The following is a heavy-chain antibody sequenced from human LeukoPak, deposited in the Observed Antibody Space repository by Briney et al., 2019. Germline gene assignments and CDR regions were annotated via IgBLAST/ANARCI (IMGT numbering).Heavy chain of an antibody. CDR1: GFTFSSSW. J-gene: IGHJ3*01. CDR3: ARVGYYDYVWGSYRFGAFDV. Sequence: PGGSLRLSCAASGFTFSSSWMTWVRQAPGKGLEWVANIKQDGSEKYYVDSVKGRFTISRDNAKTSLYLQMNSLRAEDTAVYYCARVGYYDYVWGSYRFGAFDVWGQGTMVTVSS. V-gene: IGHV3-7*01. CDR2: IKQDGSEK. D-gene: IGHD3-16*02.